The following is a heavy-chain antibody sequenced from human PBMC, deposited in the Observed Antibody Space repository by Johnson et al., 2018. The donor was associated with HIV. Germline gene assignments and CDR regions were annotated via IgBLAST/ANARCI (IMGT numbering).Heavy chain of an antibody. CDR3: AKEQGGGSCLGDVCDI. Sequence: VQLVESGGGLVQPGGSLRLSCAASGFTFSSHAMSWVRQAPGKGLEWVSGISGSGGRTYYVDSVKGRFTISRYSSKNTLYLQMNSLRAGDTAVYYCAKEQGGGSCLGDVCDIWGQGTMVTVSP. CDR2: ISGSGGRT. D-gene: IGHD2-15*01. J-gene: IGHJ3*02. CDR1: GFTFSSHA. V-gene: IGHV3-23*04.